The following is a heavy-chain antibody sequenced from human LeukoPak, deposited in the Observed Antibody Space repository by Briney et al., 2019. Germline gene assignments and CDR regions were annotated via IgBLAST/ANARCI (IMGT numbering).Heavy chain of an antibody. D-gene: IGHD7-27*01. CDR2: IYPGDSDT. V-gene: IGHV5-51*01. J-gene: IGHJ4*02. CDR1: GYSFNTYW. CDR3: ARANWVTCAFAY. Sequence: PGESLKISCQGSGYSFNTYWIAWVRQMPGRGLEWMGLIYPGDSDTTYSPSFQGQVTISVDKSISTALLQSSSLKDSDVAMYYCARANWVTCAFAYWGQGTLVTVSS.